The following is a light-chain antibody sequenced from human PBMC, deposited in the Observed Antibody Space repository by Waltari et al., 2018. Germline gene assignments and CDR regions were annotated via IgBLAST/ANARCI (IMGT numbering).Light chain of an antibody. CDR1: QSVSRY. CDR3: QKYDRLPAT. CDR2: GAS. V-gene: IGKV3-20*01. J-gene: IGKJ1*01. Sequence: EVVLTQSPGTLSLSPGERATLFCRASQSVSRYLAWYQQKPGQAPRLLIYGASSRATGIPDSFSGVGSGTDFSLTISRLEPEDFALYYCQKYDRLPATFGQGTKVEIK.